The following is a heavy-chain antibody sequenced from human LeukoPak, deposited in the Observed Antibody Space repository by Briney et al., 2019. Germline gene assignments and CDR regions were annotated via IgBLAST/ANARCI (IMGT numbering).Heavy chain of an antibody. J-gene: IGHJ4*02. Sequence: GASVKVSCKASGGTFSSYAISWVRQAPGQGLEWMGGIIPIFGTANYAQKFQGRVTITADESTSTAYMELSSLRSEDTAAYYCARFIVGANRDYWGQGTLVTVSS. V-gene: IGHV1-69*13. CDR2: IIPIFGTA. CDR3: ARFIVGANRDY. CDR1: GGTFSSYA. D-gene: IGHD1-26*01.